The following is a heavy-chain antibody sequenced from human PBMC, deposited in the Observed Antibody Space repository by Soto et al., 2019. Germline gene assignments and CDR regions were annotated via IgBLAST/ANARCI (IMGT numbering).Heavy chain of an antibody. CDR3: ARAHITMVRGSANHFDY. CDR2: IIPIFGTA. J-gene: IGHJ4*02. V-gene: IGHV1-69*13. CDR1: GGTFSSYA. D-gene: IGHD3-10*01. Sequence: ASVKVSCKASGGTFSSYAISWVRQAPGQGLEWMGGIIPIFGTANYAQKFQGRVTITADESTSTAYMELSSLRSEDTAVYYCARAHITMVRGSANHFDYWGQGTRVTVSS.